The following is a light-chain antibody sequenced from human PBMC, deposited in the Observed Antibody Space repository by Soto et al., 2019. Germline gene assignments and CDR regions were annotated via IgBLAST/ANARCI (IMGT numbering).Light chain of an antibody. J-gene: IGKJ4*01. V-gene: IGKV3-11*01. CDR2: DAS. CDR3: QQRSNWPPLT. Sequence: DIVLTQSPATLSLSPGERATLSGRASQSVSSYLAWYQQKPGQAPRLLIYDASNRATGIPARFSGSGAGTDFTLTISSLEPEDFAVYYCQQRSNWPPLTFGGGTKV. CDR1: QSVSSY.